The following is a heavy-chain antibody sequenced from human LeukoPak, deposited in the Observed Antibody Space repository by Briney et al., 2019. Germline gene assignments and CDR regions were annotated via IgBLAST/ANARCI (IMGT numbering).Heavy chain of an antibody. CDR3: ARTYNWNYYYYMDV. CDR2: FHNSGTS. D-gene: IGHD1-20*01. J-gene: IGHJ6*03. CDR1: DDSISDYY. V-gene: IGHV4-59*08. Sequence: SETLSLTCTVSDDSISDYYRGWIRQPPGKGLEWIGYFHNSGTSTYNPSLKSRATISEDTSKNQFSLKLTSVTAADTAVYYCARTYNWNYYYYMDVWGRGITVTVSS.